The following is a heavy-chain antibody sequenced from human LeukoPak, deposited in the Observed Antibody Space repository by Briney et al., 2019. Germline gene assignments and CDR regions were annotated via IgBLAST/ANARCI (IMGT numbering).Heavy chain of an antibody. J-gene: IGHJ4*02. D-gene: IGHD3-22*01. CDR1: GFTFSSYA. Sequence: GGSLRLSCAASGFTFSSYAMSWVPQAPGKGLEWVSAISGSGGSTYYADSVKGRFTISRDNSKNTLYLQMNSLRAEDTAVYYCAKDPNYYDSSGPYYFDYWGQGTLVTVSS. CDR2: ISGSGGST. CDR3: AKDPNYYDSSGPYYFDY. V-gene: IGHV3-23*01.